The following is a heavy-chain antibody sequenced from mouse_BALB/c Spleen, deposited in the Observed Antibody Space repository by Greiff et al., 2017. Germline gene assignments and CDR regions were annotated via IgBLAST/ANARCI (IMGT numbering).Heavy chain of an antibody. CDR3: ARDYGSSYGFAY. Sequence: QVQLQQSGAELVRPGVSVKISCKGSGYTFTDYAMHWVKQSHAKSLEWIGVISTYYGDSSYNQKFKGKATMTVDKSSSTAYMELARLTSEDSAISYCARDYGSSYGFAYWGQGTRVTVSA. D-gene: IGHD1-1*01. CDR1: GYTFTDYA. CDR2: ISTYYGDS. V-gene: IGHV1S137*01. J-gene: IGHJ3*01.